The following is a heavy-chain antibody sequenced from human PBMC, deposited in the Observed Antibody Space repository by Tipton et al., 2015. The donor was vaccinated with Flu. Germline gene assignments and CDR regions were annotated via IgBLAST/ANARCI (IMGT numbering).Heavy chain of an antibody. D-gene: IGHD6-13*01. CDR1: GGSISSSSYY. V-gene: IGHV4-61*09. CDR3: ARGVMVGSSSWYGFGWGADY. CDR2: IYTSGST. Sequence: TLSLTCTVSGGSISSSSYYWTWIRQPAGKGLEWIGQIYTSGSTKYNPSLKSRVTMSLDTSKNQFSLKMSSVTAADTAVYYCARGVMVGSSSWYGFGWGADYWGQGTLVTVSS. J-gene: IGHJ4*02.